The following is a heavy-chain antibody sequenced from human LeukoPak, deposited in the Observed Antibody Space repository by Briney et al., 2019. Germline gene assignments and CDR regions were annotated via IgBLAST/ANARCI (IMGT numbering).Heavy chain of an antibody. Sequence: GGSLRLSCAASGFTFFNYAMTWVRQAPGKGLESVSTLTGGGGTAYYSASVEGRFTISRDNSRNTLYLQMDSLRGEDTAVYYCAKKLLTGGGTWFDFWGQGTLVTVSS. J-gene: IGHJ4*02. D-gene: IGHD1-14*01. CDR1: GFTFFNYA. V-gene: IGHV3-23*01. CDR3: AKKLLTGGGTWFDF. CDR2: LTGGGGTA.